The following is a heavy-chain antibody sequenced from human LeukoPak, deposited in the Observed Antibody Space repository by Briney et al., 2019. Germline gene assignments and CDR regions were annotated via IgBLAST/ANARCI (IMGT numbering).Heavy chain of an antibody. CDR3: AKDRLWIQLGSFDY. D-gene: IGHD5-18*01. V-gene: IGHV3-30*02. J-gene: IGHJ4*02. CDR2: IRYDGSNK. Sequence: PGGSPRLSCAASGFTFSSYGMHWVRQAPGKGLEWVAFIRYDGSNKYYADSVKGRFTISRDNSKNTLYLQMNSLRAEDTAVYYCAKDRLWIQLGSFDYWGQGTLVTVSS. CDR1: GFTFSSYG.